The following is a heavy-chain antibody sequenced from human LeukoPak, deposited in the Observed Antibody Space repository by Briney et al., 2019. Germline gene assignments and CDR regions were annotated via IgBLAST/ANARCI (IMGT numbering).Heavy chain of an antibody. D-gene: IGHD6-6*01. Sequence: AGGSLRLSCAASGFTFSSYGMDWVRQAPGKGLEWVAVISYDGSNKYYADSVKGRFTISRDNTGNALSLQMNSLRVEDTAVYYCAKLGQLVPENWGQGALVTVSS. V-gene: IGHV3-30*18. CDR1: GFTFSSYG. J-gene: IGHJ4*02. CDR2: ISYDGSNK. CDR3: AKLGQLVPEN.